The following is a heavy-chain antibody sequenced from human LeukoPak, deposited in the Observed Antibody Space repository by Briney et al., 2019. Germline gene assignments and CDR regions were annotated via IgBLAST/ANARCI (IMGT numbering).Heavy chain of an antibody. Sequence: ASVKVSCKISGFGLSVLSIHWMRQSPGKGLEWVGGIRPETGEPIFAQKFRGRVTITEDTFTDTGYLELRGLTSEDTAVYYCSTDSGRSYFYFDFWGQGTLVTVSS. J-gene: IGHJ4*02. CDR2: IRPETGEP. V-gene: IGHV1-24*01. CDR3: STDSGRSYFYFDF. CDR1: GFGLSVLS. D-gene: IGHD3-10*01.